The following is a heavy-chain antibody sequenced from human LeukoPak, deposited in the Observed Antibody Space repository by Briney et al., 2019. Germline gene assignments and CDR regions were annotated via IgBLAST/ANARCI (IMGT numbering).Heavy chain of an antibody. D-gene: IGHD2-8*02. Sequence: GGSLRLSCAASGFTFSNYGMHWVCQAPGKGLEWVAVIWYDGSNKYYADSVKGRFTISRDNSKNTLYLQGNNLRAEDTAVYCCARGRWDTGGLHGMDVWGQGTTVTVSS. J-gene: IGHJ6*02. V-gene: IGHV3-33*08. CDR3: ARGRWDTGGLHGMDV. CDR2: IWYDGSNK. CDR1: GFTFSNYG.